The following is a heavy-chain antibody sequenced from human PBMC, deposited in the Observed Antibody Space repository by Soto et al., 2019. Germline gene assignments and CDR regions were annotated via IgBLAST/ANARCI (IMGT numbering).Heavy chain of an antibody. V-gene: IGHV3-23*01. D-gene: IGHD3-10*01. Sequence: EVQLLESGGGLVQPGGSLRLSCAASGFTFSSYVMSWVRQAPGKGLEWVSAISGSGGSTYYADSVKGRFTISRDNSKNTLYLQMNSLRAEDTAVYYCAKNPILLGFSYYYYGMDVWGQGTTVTVSS. J-gene: IGHJ6*02. CDR3: AKNPILLGFSYYYYGMDV. CDR1: GFTFSSYV. CDR2: ISGSGGST.